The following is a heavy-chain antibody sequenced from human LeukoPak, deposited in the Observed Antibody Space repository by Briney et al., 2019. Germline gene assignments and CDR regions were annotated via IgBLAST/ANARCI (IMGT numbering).Heavy chain of an antibody. V-gene: IGHV1-46*01. CDR1: GYSFSSYY. D-gene: IGHD6-13*01. CDR2: INPSSGST. J-gene: IGHJ4*02. Sequence: ASVKVSCKASGYSFSSYYMQWVRQAPGQGLEWMGIINPSSGSTSYAQKFQGRVTMTRDTSTSTVYMDLTRLRSEDTAIYYCARGGRPRAAAALSSDHWGQGTLVTVSS. CDR3: ARGGRPRAAAALSSDH.